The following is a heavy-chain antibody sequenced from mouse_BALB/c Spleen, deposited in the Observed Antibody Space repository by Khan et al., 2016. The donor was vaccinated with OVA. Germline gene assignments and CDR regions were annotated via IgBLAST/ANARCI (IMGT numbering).Heavy chain of an antibody. CDR1: GFTFSSYS. D-gene: IGHD4-1*01. CDR2: ISSGGDYN. V-gene: IGHV5-6*01. Sequence: EVELVESGGDLVKPGGSLKLSCAASGFTFSSYSMSWVRQTPDKRLAWVASISSGGDYNYYPDIVKGRFTIYRDNDKNTLYLEMSSLKSEDTAMYYCAIHLTGSFAYWGQGTLVTVSA. CDR3: AIHLTGSFAY. J-gene: IGHJ3*01.